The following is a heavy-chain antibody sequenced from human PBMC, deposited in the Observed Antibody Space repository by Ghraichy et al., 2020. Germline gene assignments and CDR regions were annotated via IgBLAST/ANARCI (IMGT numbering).Heavy chain of an antibody. J-gene: IGHJ4*02. V-gene: IGHV3-30*18. Sequence: GGSLRLSCAASGFTFSSYGMHWVRQAPGEGLEWVAFISHDASEKYYGESVKGRFTIFRDISKNTLYLQMNSLRTEDTAVYYCTKDYYEFWSGYQGYYFGYWGQGTLVTVSS. D-gene: IGHD3-3*01. CDR3: TKDYYEFWSGYQGYYFGY. CDR1: GFTFSSYG. CDR2: ISHDASEK.